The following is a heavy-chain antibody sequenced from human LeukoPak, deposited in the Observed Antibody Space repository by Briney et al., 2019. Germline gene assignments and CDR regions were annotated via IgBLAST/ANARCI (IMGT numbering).Heavy chain of an antibody. CDR2: IYHSGST. CDR3: ARVKGDYGANFDY. CDR1: GYSISSGYY. Sequence: SETLSLTCTVSGYSISSGYYWGWIRQPPGKGLEWTGSIYHSGSTYYNPSLKSRVTISVDTSKNQFSLKLSSVTAADTAVYYCARVKGDYGANFDYWGQGTLVTVSS. J-gene: IGHJ4*02. D-gene: IGHD3-16*01. V-gene: IGHV4-38-2*02.